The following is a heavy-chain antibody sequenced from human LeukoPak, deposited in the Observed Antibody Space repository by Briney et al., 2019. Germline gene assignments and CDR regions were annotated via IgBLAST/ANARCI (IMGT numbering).Heavy chain of an antibody. D-gene: IGHD3-22*01. J-gene: IGHJ5*01. V-gene: IGHV5-51*01. CDR1: YSFTDQW. CDR3: ARARRYSFDGSAYYFDS. CDR2: IYPEDSDT. Sequence: GESLKISCEYSFTDQWIGWVRQVPGKGLEWVGIIYPEDSDTRYSPSFQGQVTISADKSIRSAYLRWSSLKASDTARYYCARARRYSFDGSAYYFDSWGQGTLVIVSS.